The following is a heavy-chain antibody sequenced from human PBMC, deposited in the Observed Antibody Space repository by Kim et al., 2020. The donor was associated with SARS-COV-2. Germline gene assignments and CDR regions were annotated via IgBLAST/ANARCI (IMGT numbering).Heavy chain of an antibody. Sequence: SETLSLTCTVSGGSISSYYWSWIRQPPGKGLEWIGYIYYSGSTNYNPSLKSRVTISVDTSKNQFSLKLSSVTAADTAVYYCASGFLEWFDYYYYGMDVWGQGTTVTVSS. J-gene: IGHJ6*02. D-gene: IGHD3-3*01. CDR3: ASGFLEWFDYYYYGMDV. V-gene: IGHV4-59*01. CDR2: IYYSGST. CDR1: GGSISSYY.